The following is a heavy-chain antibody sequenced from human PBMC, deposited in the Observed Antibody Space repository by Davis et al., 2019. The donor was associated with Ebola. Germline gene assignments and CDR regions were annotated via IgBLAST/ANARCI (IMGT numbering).Heavy chain of an antibody. D-gene: IGHD1-26*01. Sequence: PGGSLRLSCVDPGLTFSNYDMSWVRQAPGKGLDWVSRISSNGDTAYYADSVRGRFTISRDNSRNTLYLQMNNLRAEDTALYYCGGAWDWGQGTLVTVSS. CDR3: GGAWD. J-gene: IGHJ4*02. CDR1: GLTFSNYD. V-gene: IGHV3-23*01. CDR2: ISSNGDTA.